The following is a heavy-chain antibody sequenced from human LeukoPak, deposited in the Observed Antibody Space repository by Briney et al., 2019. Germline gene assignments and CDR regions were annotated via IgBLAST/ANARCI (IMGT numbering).Heavy chain of an antibody. V-gene: IGHV3-7*03. CDR1: GFTFSTYE. Sequence: GGSLRLSCAASGFTFSTYEMNWVRQAPGKGLEWVANIKPDGSEKYYVDSVKGRFTISRDYAKESLFLQMNSLRAEDTAVYYCASGRTIFYYYMDVWGKGTTVTISS. D-gene: IGHD3-3*02. CDR3: ASGRTIFYYYMDV. J-gene: IGHJ6*03. CDR2: IKPDGSEK.